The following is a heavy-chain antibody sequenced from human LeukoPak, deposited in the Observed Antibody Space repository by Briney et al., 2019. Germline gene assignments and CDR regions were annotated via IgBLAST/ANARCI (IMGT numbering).Heavy chain of an antibody. D-gene: IGHD5-18*01. CDR1: GGSSSSNY. J-gene: IGHJ4*02. V-gene: IGHV4-59*01. CDR3: ARGQKYRNGYTVTELGSGYFDY. Sequence: SETLSLTCTVSGGSSSSNYWSWIRQPPGKGLEWIGYIYYSGSTNYNPSLKSRVTISVDTSKNQFSLKLSSVTAADTAVYYCARGQKYRNGYTVTELGSGYFDYWGQGTLVTVSS. CDR2: IYYSGST.